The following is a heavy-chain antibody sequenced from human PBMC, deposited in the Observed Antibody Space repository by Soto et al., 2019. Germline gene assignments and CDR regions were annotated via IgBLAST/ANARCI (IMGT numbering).Heavy chain of an antibody. CDR1: GFTFGTTD. Sequence: QLFQSGGGLVQPGGSLTLSCAASGFTFGTTDMSWVRQAPGEGLEWVSTIDGSGGITYYADSVKGRFTISRDNSRNTVYLQINSLRGDDTALYYCVKNSGWFNTWGQGALVTVSS. CDR2: IDGSGGIT. V-gene: IGHV3-23*01. J-gene: IGHJ5*02. CDR3: VKNSGWFNT. D-gene: IGHD3-10*01.